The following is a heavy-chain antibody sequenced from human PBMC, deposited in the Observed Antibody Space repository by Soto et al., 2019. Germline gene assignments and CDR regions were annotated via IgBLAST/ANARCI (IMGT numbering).Heavy chain of an antibody. J-gene: IGHJ6*02. Sequence: SETLSLTCAVYGGSFSGYYWSWIRQPPGKGLEWIGEINHSGSTNYNPSLKSRVTISVDTSKNQFSLKLSSVTAADTAVYYCERYGGAIGMDVWGQGTTVTVSS. V-gene: IGHV4-34*01. D-gene: IGHD3-16*01. CDR2: INHSGST. CDR1: GGSFSGYY. CDR3: ERYGGAIGMDV.